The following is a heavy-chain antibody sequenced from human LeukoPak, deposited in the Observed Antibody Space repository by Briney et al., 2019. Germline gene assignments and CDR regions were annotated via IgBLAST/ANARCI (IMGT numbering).Heavy chain of an antibody. Sequence: SETLSLTCAVYGGSFSGYYWSWIRQPPGKGLEWIGEINHSGSTNCNPSLKSRVTISVDTSKNQFSLKLSSVTAADTAVYYCARDRGIAAAGPSNWFDPWGQGTLVTVSS. V-gene: IGHV4-34*01. CDR1: GGSFSGYY. CDR3: ARDRGIAAAGPSNWFDP. D-gene: IGHD6-13*01. CDR2: INHSGST. J-gene: IGHJ5*02.